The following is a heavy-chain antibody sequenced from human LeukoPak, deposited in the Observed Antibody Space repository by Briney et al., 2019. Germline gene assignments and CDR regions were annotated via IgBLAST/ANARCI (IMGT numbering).Heavy chain of an antibody. CDR1: GFTFSSYA. J-gene: IGHJ3*02. CDR3: ARVFTTGMIVVGTAFDI. V-gene: IGHV3-30*04. D-gene: IGHD3-22*01. Sequence: GGSLRLSCAASGFTFSSYAMHWVRQAPGKGLEWVAVISYDGSNKYYADSAKGRFTISRDNSKNTLYLQMNSLRAEDTAVYYCARVFTTGMIVVGTAFDIWGQGTMVTVSS. CDR2: ISYDGSNK.